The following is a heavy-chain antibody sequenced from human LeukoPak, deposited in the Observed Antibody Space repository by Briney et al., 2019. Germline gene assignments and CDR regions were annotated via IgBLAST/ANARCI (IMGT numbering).Heavy chain of an antibody. CDR3: ARDTPAAGYDYYGMDV. J-gene: IGHJ6*02. CDR1: GYTFTSYG. Sequence: ASVKVSCKASGYTFTSYGISWVRQAPGQGLEWMGWISAYNGNTNYAQKFQGRVTMTTDTSTSTAYMELRSLRSDDTAVYYCARDTPAAGYDYYGMDVWGHGTTVTVSS. V-gene: IGHV1-18*01. CDR2: ISAYNGNT. D-gene: IGHD6-13*01.